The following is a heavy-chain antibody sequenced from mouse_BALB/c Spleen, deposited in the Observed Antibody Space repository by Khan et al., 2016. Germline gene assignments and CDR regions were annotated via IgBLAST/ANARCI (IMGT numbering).Heavy chain of an antibody. CDR3: ARGFYYGKGYFDY. J-gene: IGHJ2*01. CDR1: GYSITSDFA. Sequence: EVQLQESGPGLVKPSQSLSLTCTVTGYSITSDFAWNWIRQFPGNNLEWMGFISYSGTASYNPSLKSRLSITRDTSKNQFFLQLNSVTTEDTATFYCARGFYYGKGYFDYWGQGTTLTVSS. CDR2: ISYSGTA. D-gene: IGHD1-1*01. V-gene: IGHV3-2*02.